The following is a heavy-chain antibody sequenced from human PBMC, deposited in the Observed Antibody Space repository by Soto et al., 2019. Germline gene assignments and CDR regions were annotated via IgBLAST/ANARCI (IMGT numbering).Heavy chain of an antibody. CDR3: ARGNGDYDYFDY. CDR2: ISRSSTYI. D-gene: IGHD4-17*01. CDR1: GFTFSSYS. J-gene: IGHJ4*02. Sequence: EVQLVESGGGLVKPGGSLRLSCAASGFTFSSYSMNWVRQGPGKGLEWVSSISRSSTYIYYADSLKGRFTISRDNAKNSLYLQMNRLRAEDTAVYFCARGNGDYDYFDYWGQGALVTVSS. V-gene: IGHV3-21*01.